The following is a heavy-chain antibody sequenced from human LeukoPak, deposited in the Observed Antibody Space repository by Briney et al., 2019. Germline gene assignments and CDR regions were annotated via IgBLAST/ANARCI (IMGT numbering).Heavy chain of an antibody. CDR1: GFTFSSYA. Sequence: GGSLRLSRAASGFTFSSYAMHWVRQAPGKGLEYVAAISRNGGSTYYADSVKGRFTISRDNSKNTLYLQMSSLRAEDTAVYLCVKDLRSDFMGVLSRYLSYWGQGTLVTVSS. V-gene: IGHV3-64D*09. D-gene: IGHD2/OR15-2a*01. CDR3: VKDLRSDFMGVLSRYLSY. CDR2: ISRNGGST. J-gene: IGHJ4*02.